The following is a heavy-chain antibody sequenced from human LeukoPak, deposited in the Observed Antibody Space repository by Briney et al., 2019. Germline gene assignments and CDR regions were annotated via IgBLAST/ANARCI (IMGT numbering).Heavy chain of an antibody. CDR1: GFTFSSYA. CDR3: ARDCSSTSCYTSDAFDI. D-gene: IGHD2-2*02. CDR2: ISSNGGNT. Sequence: PGGSLILSCAAYGFTFSSYAMDWVRQAPGKGLEYVSAISSNGGNTYYAYSVKGRFTISRDNSKNTLYLQMNSLRAEDTAVYYCARDCSSTSCYTSDAFDIWGQGTMVTVSS. J-gene: IGHJ3*02. V-gene: IGHV3-64*01.